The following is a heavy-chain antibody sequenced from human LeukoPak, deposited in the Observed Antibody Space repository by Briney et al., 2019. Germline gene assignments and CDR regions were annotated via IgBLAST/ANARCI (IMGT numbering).Heavy chain of an antibody. D-gene: IGHD5-18*01. V-gene: IGHV1-46*01. J-gene: IGHJ2*01. CDR3: AREYTYGYIRYFDL. Sequence: ASVKLSCKASGDSFTNYYIHWVRQAPGQGLEWMAIINPSSGSRSYAQKFQGRATMTRDTSTSTVYMELSSLRSDDTAVYYCAREYTYGYIRYFDLWGRGTLVSVSS. CDR1: GDSFTNYY. CDR2: INPSSGSR.